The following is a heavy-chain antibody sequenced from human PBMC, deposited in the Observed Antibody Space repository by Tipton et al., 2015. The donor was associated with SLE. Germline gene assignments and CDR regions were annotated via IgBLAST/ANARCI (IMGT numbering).Heavy chain of an antibody. CDR2: ISSSSSTI. J-gene: IGHJ3*02. D-gene: IGHD6-13*01. CDR1: GFTFSSYS. CDR3: ARDLQLVSDAFDI. Sequence: SLRLSCAASGFTFSSYSMNWVRQAPGKGLEWVSYISSSSSTIYYADSVKGRFTISRDNAKNSLYLQMNSLRAEDTAVYYCARDLQLVSDAFDIWGQGTMVTVSS. V-gene: IGHV3-48*04.